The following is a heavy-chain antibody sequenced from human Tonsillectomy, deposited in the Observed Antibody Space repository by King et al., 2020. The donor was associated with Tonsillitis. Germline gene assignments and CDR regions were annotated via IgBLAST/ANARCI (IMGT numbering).Heavy chain of an antibody. V-gene: IGHV5-51*01. J-gene: IGHJ4*02. CDR2: IYPGDSDT. CDR1: GYIFTNYW. D-gene: IGHD6-19*01. CDR3: VRHKEQWLGPNGY. Sequence: VQLVESGAEVKKPGESLKISCKGSGYIFTNYWIGWVRQMPGKGLEWMGIIYPGDSDTRYSPSFQGQVTISADKSISTAYLQWSSLKASDTAMYHCVRHKEQWLGPNGYWGQGTLVTVSS.